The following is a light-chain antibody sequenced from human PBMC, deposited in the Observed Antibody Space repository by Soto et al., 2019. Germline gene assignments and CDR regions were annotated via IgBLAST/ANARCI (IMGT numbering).Light chain of an antibody. CDR1: QTVGSTY. V-gene: IGKV3-20*01. Sequence: EIVLTQSPGTLSLSPGERATLSCGTSQTVGSTYLAWYQQRRGQAPRLLMYSAFRRDTGIPDRFSGSRSGTDFTLNIRRLEAADVDVYYCQQNGSYPYSFGQGTKLEI. CDR3: QQNGSYPYS. J-gene: IGKJ2*03. CDR2: SAF.